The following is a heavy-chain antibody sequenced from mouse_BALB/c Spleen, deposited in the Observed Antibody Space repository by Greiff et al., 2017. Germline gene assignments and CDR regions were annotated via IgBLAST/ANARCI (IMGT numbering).Heavy chain of an antibody. Sequence: QVQLQQPGAELVKPGASVKLSCKASGYTFTSYWMHWVKQRPGQGLEWIGEINPSNGRTNYNEKFKSKATLTVDKSSSTAYMQLSSLTSEDSAVYYCANYDGYFDYWGQGTTLTVSS. CDR1: GYTFTSYW. CDR2: INPSNGRT. CDR3: ANYDGYFDY. J-gene: IGHJ2*01. D-gene: IGHD2-3*01. V-gene: IGHV1S81*02.